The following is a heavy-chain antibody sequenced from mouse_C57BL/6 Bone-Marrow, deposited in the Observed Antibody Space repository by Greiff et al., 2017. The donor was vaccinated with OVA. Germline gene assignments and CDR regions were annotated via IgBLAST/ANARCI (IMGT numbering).Heavy chain of an antibody. CDR3: ARRKNGRRKRDWFAY. J-gene: IGHJ3*01. CDR2: IYPGSGST. V-gene: IGHV1-55*01. D-gene: IGHD1-1*02. Sequence: QVQLQQPGAELVKPGASVKMSCKASGYTFTSSWITWVKQRPGQGLEWIGDIYPGSGSTNYNEKFKSKATLTVDTSSSTAYMQLSSLTSEDSAVYYCARRKNGRRKRDWFAYWGQGTLVTVSA. CDR1: GYTFTSSW.